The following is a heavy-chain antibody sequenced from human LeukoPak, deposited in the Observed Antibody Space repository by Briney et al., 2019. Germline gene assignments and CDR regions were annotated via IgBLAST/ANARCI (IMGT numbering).Heavy chain of an antibody. D-gene: IGHD3-16*01. J-gene: IGHJ4*02. CDR2: IRSKANNYAT. CDR1: GLTFSDSP. V-gene: IGHV3-73*01. Sequence: GGSLRLSCAASGLTFSDSPIHWVRQASGKGLEWVGRIRSKANNYATGYAASVKGRFTISRDDSKNTAFLQMSSLKTEDTALYYCATLTLPFDYWGQGILVTVSS. CDR3: ATLTLPFDY.